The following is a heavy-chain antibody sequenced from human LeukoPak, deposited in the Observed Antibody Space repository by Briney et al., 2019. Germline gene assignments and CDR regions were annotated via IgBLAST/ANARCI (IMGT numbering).Heavy chain of an antibody. CDR3: ARDRWGGYCSSSICDALDI. D-gene: IGHD2-2*01. CDR2: ISGSGGST. CDR1: GFTFSSYA. Sequence: PGGSLRLSCAASGFTFSSYAMSWVRQAPGKGLEWVSAISGSGGSTYYADSVKGRFTISRDNSKNTVFLQMNSLRIEDTAVYYCARDRWGGYCSSSICDALDIWGQGTMVTVS. J-gene: IGHJ3*02. V-gene: IGHV3-23*01.